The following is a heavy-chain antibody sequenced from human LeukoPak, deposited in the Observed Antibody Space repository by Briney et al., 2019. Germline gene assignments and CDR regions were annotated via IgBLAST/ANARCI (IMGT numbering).Heavy chain of an antibody. D-gene: IGHD3-10*01. Sequence: GRSLRLSCAASGFTFSSYGMHWVRQAPGKGLEWVSVLYNGGNTYYADSVKGRFTVSRDNSKNTLYLQMNSLRAEDTAVYYCARYDGGSGPFDYWGQGTLVTVSS. CDR1: GFTFSSYG. CDR3: ARYDGGSGPFDY. V-gene: IGHV3-53*01. J-gene: IGHJ4*02. CDR2: LYNGGNT.